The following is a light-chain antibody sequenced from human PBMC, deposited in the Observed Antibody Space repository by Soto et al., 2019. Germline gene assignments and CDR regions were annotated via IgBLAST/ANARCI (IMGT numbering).Light chain of an antibody. J-gene: IGLJ1*01. CDR2: EVT. V-gene: IGLV2-14*01. Sequence: QSALTQPASVSGSPGQSITISCTGTSSDVGGYNYVSWYQQHPGKAPKLMIYEVTNRPSGVSNRFSGSKSGNTASLTISWLQAEDEADYYCSSYTSSYTLGVFGTGTKLTVL. CDR3: SSYTSSYTLGV. CDR1: SSDVGGYNY.